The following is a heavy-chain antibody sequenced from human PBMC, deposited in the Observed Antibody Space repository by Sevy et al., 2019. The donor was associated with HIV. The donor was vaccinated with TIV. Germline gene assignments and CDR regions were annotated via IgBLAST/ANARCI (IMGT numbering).Heavy chain of an antibody. CDR1: GFTFINYA. J-gene: IGHJ4*02. V-gene: IGHV3-30*04. Sequence: GGSLRLSCAASGFTFINYAIHWVRQAPGKGLEWVAVISHDGSHKYSADSVKGRFTISRDNSKNTLYLQMNSLRAEDTAMYYCARDPTIYASGWYYFDYWGQGTLVTVSS. CDR2: ISHDGSHK. D-gene: IGHD6-19*01. CDR3: ARDPTIYASGWYYFDY.